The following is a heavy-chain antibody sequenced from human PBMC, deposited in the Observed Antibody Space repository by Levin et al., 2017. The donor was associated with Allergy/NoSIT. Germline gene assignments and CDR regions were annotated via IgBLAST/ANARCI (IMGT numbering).Heavy chain of an antibody. V-gene: IGHV4-34*01. D-gene: IGHD6-13*01. Sequence: PSETPSLTCAVYGGSFSGYYWSWIRQPPGKGLEWIGEINDSGSTNYNPSLKSRVTISVDTSKNQFSLKLSSVTAADTAVYYCARRGIFDYWGQGTLVTVSS. CDR3: ARRGIFDY. CDR2: INDSGST. CDR1: GGSFSGYY. J-gene: IGHJ4*02.